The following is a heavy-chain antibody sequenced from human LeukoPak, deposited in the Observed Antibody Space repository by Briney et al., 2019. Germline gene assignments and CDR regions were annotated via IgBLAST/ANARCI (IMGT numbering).Heavy chain of an antibody. D-gene: IGHD4-17*01. CDR3: ARDYGGPYYFDY. Sequence: NSSETLSLTCTVSGGSITSSSYYWGWIRQPPGKGLEWIGSIYYSGSTYYNPSLKSRVTISVDTSKNQFSLKLSSVTAADTAVYYCARDYGGPYYFDYWGQGTLVTVSS. CDR2: IYYSGST. J-gene: IGHJ4*02. CDR1: GGSITSSSYY. V-gene: IGHV4-39*01.